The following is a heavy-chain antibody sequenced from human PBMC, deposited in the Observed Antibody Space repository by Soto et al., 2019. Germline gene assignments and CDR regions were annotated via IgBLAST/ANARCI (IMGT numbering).Heavy chain of an antibody. J-gene: IGHJ6*02. D-gene: IGHD3-10*01. CDR1: GDNFKKNV. CDR2: TIPALGKT. V-gene: IGHV1-69*10. Sequence: ASVKVSCKPSGDNFKKNVFTWVRQAPGQGLEWMGGTIPALGKTHYIEKFQGRVTITVDDATRTVYMEVRDLTSEDTAIYYCARGPFRPSAMDVWGQGTTVTVSS. CDR3: ARGPFRPSAMDV.